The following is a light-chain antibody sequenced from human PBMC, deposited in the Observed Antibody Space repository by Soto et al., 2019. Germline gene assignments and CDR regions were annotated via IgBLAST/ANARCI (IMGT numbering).Light chain of an antibody. V-gene: IGKV2-28*01. CDR1: QSLLHSNGYNY. CDR3: MQALQTLLT. J-gene: IGKJ4*01. CDR2: LGS. Sequence: DIVMTQSPLSLPVTPGEPASISCRSSQSLLHSNGYNYLDWYLQKPGQSPQLLIYLGSNRASGVPDRFSGSGSGTDFTLKISRVEAEDVGVSYCMQALQTLLTFGGGTKVEIK.